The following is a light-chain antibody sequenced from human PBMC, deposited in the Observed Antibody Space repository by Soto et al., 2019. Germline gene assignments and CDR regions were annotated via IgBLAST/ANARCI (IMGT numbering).Light chain of an antibody. CDR3: QSYDISLSGV. CDR2: GNY. CDR1: SSNIGAGYD. J-gene: IGLJ3*02. Sequence: SVLTQPPSVSGAPGQRVTISCTGSSSNIGAGYDVHWYQQLPGTAPKLLIYGNYNRPSGVPDRFSGSKSGTSASLAIAGLQAEDEADYYCQSYDISLSGVFGGGTKLTVL. V-gene: IGLV1-40*01.